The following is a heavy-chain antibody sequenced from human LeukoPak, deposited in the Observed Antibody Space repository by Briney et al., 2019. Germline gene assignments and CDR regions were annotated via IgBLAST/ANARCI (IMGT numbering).Heavy chain of an antibody. Sequence: SETLSLTCAVYGGSFSGYYWSWIRQPPGKGLEWIGEINHSGSTNYNPSLKSRVTISVDTSKNQFSLKLSSVTAADTAVYYCARGFRWYGLDYWGQGTLVTVSS. CDR3: ARGFRWYGLDY. D-gene: IGHD4-23*01. V-gene: IGHV4-34*01. CDR1: GGSFSGYY. J-gene: IGHJ4*02. CDR2: INHSGST.